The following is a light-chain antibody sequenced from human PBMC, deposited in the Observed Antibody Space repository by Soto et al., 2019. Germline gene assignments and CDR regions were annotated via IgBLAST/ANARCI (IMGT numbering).Light chain of an antibody. J-gene: IGKJ4*01. Sequence: DIQMTQSPSSLSASVGDRVTITCRASQSISSYLNWYQQKPGKAPKLLIYAASSLQSGVPSRFSGSGSGTDFTLTISSLQPEDFATNYCQQSYSTPRLTFGGGTKVEIK. V-gene: IGKV1-39*01. CDR2: AAS. CDR3: QQSYSTPRLT. CDR1: QSISSY.